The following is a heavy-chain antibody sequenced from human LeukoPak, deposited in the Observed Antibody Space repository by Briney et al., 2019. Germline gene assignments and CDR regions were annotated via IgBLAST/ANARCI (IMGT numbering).Heavy chain of an antibody. V-gene: IGHV4-59*01. D-gene: IGHD4-17*01. CDR2: IYYSGTT. Sequence: SETLSLTCTVSGGSISSYYWSWIRQPPGKGLEWIGYIYYSGTTNYNPSLKSRVTISVDTSKNQFSLKLSSVTAADTAVYYCARGDGDYVSYWGQGTLVTVSS. CDR1: GGSISSYY. CDR3: ARGDGDYVSY. J-gene: IGHJ4*02.